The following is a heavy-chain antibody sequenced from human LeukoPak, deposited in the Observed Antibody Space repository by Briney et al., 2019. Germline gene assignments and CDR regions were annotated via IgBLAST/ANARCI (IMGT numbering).Heavy chain of an antibody. CDR3: ARDKTVGPTLFDY. Sequence: SETLSLTCTVSGGSISSSSYYWGWIRQPPGKGLEWIGSIYYSGSTYYNPSLKSRVTISIDPSKNQFSLKLSSVTATDTAVYYCARDKTVGPTLFDYWGQGTLVTVSS. V-gene: IGHV4-39*02. D-gene: IGHD1-26*01. J-gene: IGHJ4*02. CDR1: GGSISSSSYY. CDR2: IYYSGST.